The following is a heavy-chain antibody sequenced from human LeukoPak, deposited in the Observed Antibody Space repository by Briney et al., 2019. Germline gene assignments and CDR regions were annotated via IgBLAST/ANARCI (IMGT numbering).Heavy chain of an antibody. CDR3: ARVTDILTGYYFDY. CDR1: GYIFTSYY. CDR2: INPSGGSP. V-gene: IGHV1-46*01. Sequence: ASVKVSCKASGYIFTSYYMHWVRQAPGQGLEWMGIINPSGGSPTYAQKFQGRVTITADKSTSTAYMELSSLRSEDTAVYYCARVTDILTGYYFDYWGQGTLVTVSS. D-gene: IGHD3-9*01. J-gene: IGHJ4*02.